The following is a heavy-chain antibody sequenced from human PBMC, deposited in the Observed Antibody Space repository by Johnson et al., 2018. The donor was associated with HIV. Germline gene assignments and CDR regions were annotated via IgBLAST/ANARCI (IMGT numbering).Heavy chain of an antibody. CDR2: ISWNSGSI. D-gene: IGHD6-6*01. V-gene: IGHV3-9*01. J-gene: IGHJ3*02. Sequence: VQLVESGGGLVQPGRSLRLSCAASGFTFDDYAMHWVRQAPGKGLEWVSGISWNSGSIGYADSVKGRFTISRDNAKNSLYLQMNSMRAEDTALYYCAKDTEIAARDDAFDIWGLGTMVTVSS. CDR3: AKDTEIAARDDAFDI. CDR1: GFTFDDYA.